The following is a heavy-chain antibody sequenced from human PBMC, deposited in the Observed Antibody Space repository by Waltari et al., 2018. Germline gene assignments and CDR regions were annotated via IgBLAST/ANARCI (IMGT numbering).Heavy chain of an antibody. CDR3: ARDGRDGRDCSGGSCYSYYYYGMDV. D-gene: IGHD2-15*01. CDR1: GGSISSYY. V-gene: IGHV4-59*01. J-gene: IGHJ6*02. Sequence: QVQLQESGPGLVKPSETLSLTCTVSGGSISSYYWSWIRQPPGKGLEWIGYIYYSGSTNYNPSLKSRVTISVDTSKNQFSLKLSSVTAEDTAVYYCARDGRDGRDCSGGSCYSYYYYGMDVWGQGTTVTVSS. CDR2: IYYSGST.